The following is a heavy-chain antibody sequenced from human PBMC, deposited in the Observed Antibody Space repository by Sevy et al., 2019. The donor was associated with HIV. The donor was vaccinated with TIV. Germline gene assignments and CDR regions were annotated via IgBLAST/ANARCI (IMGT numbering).Heavy chain of an antibody. Sequence: GGSLRLSCAASGFIFTTYGMHWVRQAPGKGLEWVAIVSYDGSNKFYADSVKGRFTISRDNSKNTLDLQMNSLRTEDTAVYYCAKEIGSSGGDLYYYGMDVWGHGTTVTVSS. D-gene: IGHD6-19*01. CDR1: GFIFTTYG. CDR3: AKEIGSSGGDLYYYGMDV. J-gene: IGHJ6*02. CDR2: VSYDGSNK. V-gene: IGHV3-30*18.